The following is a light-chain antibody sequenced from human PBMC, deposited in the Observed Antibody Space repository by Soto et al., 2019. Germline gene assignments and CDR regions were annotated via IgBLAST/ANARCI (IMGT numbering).Light chain of an antibody. V-gene: IGLV2-14*01. CDR2: GVS. CDR3: SSYTNINTRACV. J-gene: IGLJ1*01. CDR1: DSDIGGYNY. Sequence: QSALTQPASVSGSPGQSITISCTGTDSDIGGYNYVSWYQQHPGKAPKLMIYGVSNRPSGVSNRFSGSKSGNTASLTISGLQAEDEAEYYCSSYTNINTRACVFGTGTKVTVL.